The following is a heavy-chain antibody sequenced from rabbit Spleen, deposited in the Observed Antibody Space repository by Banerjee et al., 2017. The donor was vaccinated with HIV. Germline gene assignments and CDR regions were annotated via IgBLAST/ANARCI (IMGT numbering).Heavy chain of an antibody. CDR2: IYGGGGDST. D-gene: IGHD4-1*01. CDR1: GFSFSSSYY. CDR3: ARDLYGSGWGALADGLDL. Sequence: QQLEESGGGLVKPGASLTLTCTASGFSFSSSYYMCWVRQAPGKGLECIACIYGGGGDSTWYASWAKGRFTISKTSSTTVTLQMTSLTAADTATYFCARDLYGSGWGALADGLDLWGPGTL. V-gene: IGHV1S40*01. J-gene: IGHJ6*01.